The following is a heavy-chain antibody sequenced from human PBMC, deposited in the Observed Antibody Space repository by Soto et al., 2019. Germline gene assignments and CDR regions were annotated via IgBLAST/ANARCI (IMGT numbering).Heavy chain of an antibody. CDR2: ISSSGSTI. Sequence: PGGSLRLSCAASGFTFSHYYMSWIRQAPGKGLAWVSYISSSGSTIYYADSVKGRFTISRDNAKNSLYLQMNSLRAEDTAVYYCARRNTLWLGELSHSYMDVWGKGTTVTVSS. CDR1: GFTFSHYY. D-gene: IGHD3-10*01. V-gene: IGHV3-11*01. CDR3: ARRNTLWLGELSHSYMDV. J-gene: IGHJ6*03.